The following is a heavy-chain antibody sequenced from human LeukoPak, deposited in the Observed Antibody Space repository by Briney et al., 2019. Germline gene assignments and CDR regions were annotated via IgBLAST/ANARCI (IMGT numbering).Heavy chain of an antibody. J-gene: IGHJ4*02. CDR1: GGTFSSYA. CDR3: AKDPGSSGIYYFDY. CDR2: IIPIFGTA. Sequence: ASVKVSCKASGGTFSSYAISWVRQAPGQGLEWMGGIIPIFGTANYAQKFQGRVTITADESTSTAYMELSSLRSEDTAVYYCAKDPGSSGIYYFDYWGQGTLVTVSS. V-gene: IGHV1-69*01. D-gene: IGHD6-19*01.